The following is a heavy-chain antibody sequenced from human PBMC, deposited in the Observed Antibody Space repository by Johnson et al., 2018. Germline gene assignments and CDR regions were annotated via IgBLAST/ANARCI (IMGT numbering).Heavy chain of an antibody. J-gene: IGHJ6*04. Sequence: QVQLVQSGGGVVQPGRSLRLSCAASGFTFSNYGMHWVRQAPGKGLEWVAVIYYDGSNKYYADSVKGRFTISRENSRNTLSLQMNSLRAEDTAVYYCARDGRTTSAYFYYYFMDVWGKGTTVTVSS. CDR2: IYYDGSNK. D-gene: IGHD1-1*01. V-gene: IGHV3-33*01. CDR1: GFTFSNYG. CDR3: ARDGRTTSAYFYYYFMDV.